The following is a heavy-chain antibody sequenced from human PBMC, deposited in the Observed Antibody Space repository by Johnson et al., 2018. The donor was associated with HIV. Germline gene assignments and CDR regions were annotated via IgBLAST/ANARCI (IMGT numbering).Heavy chain of an antibody. Sequence: VQLVESGGGVVQPGRSLRLSCAASGFTFSSYAMHWVRQAPGTGLEWVAVISYDGSNKYYADSVKGRFTISRDNSKNTLYLQMNSLRAEDTAVYYCARYQLGGDAFDIWGQGTMVTVSS. D-gene: IGHD7-27*01. CDR1: GFTFSSYA. CDR3: ARYQLGGDAFDI. J-gene: IGHJ3*02. V-gene: IGHV3-30*14. CDR2: ISYDGSNK.